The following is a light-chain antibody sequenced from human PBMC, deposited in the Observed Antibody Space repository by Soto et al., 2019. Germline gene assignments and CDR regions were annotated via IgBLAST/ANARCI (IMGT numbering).Light chain of an antibody. J-gene: IGKJ2*01. CDR2: GAS. V-gene: IGKV3-20*01. Sequence: EIVLTQSPGTLSLSPGERATLSCRASRSVSASYLAWYQQKPGQAPRLLIYGASSRATGFPDRFSGSGSGTDFTLTISILEPEDSAVYYCQQYDTSATFGQGTKLEI. CDR3: QQYDTSAT. CDR1: RSVSASY.